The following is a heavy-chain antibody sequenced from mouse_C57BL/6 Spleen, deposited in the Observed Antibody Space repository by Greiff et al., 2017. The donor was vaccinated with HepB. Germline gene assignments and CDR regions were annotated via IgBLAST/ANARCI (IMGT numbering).Heavy chain of an antibody. CDR2: IDPSDSYT. Sequence: VQLQQSGAELVKPGASVKLSCKASGYTFTSYWMQWVKQRPGQGLEWIGEIDPSDSYTNYNQKFKGKATLTVDTSSSTAYMQLSSLTSEDSAVYYCARSTVVNWYFDVWGTGTTVTVSS. V-gene: IGHV1-50*01. D-gene: IGHD1-1*01. J-gene: IGHJ1*03. CDR1: GYTFTSYW. CDR3: ARSTVVNWYFDV.